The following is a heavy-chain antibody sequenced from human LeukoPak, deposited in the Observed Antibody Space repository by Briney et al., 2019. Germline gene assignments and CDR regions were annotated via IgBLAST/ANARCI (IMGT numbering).Heavy chain of an antibody. Sequence: ASVKVSCKASGYTFTSYGISWVRQAPGQGLEWMGWISAYNGNTNYAQKLQGRVTMTTDTSTSTVYMELSSLRSEDTAVYYCARDGYYYDSSGYYYHYYYMDVWGKGTTVTVSS. CDR1: GYTFTSYG. V-gene: IGHV1-18*01. CDR3: ARDGYYYDSSGYYYHYYYMDV. J-gene: IGHJ6*03. CDR2: ISAYNGNT. D-gene: IGHD3-22*01.